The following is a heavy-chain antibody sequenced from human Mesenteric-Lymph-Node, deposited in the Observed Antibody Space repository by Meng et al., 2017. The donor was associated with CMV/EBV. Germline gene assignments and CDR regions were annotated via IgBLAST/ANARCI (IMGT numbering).Heavy chain of an antibody. D-gene: IGHD6-6*01. Sequence: SETLSLTCTVSGGSISSSSYYWGWIRQPPGKGLEWIGYIYYSGSTYYNPSLKSRVTISVDTSKNQFSLKLSSVTAADTAVYYCARVHSSPIAFDIWGQGTMVTVSS. CDR1: GGSISSSSYY. V-gene: IGHV4-30-4*08. CDR2: IYYSGST. J-gene: IGHJ3*02. CDR3: ARVHSSPIAFDI.